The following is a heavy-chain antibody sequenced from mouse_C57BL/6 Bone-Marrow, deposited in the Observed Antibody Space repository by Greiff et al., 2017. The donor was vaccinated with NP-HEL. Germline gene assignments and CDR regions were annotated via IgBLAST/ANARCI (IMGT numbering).Heavy chain of an antibody. J-gene: IGHJ1*03. CDR1: GYTFTNYW. V-gene: IGHV1-63*01. CDR3: ARIYYSTFDV. Sequence: VQLQQSGAELVRPGTSVKMSCKASGYTFTNYWIGWAKQRPGHGLEWIGDIYPGGGYANYNEKFKGKATLTADKSSSTAYMQFSSLTSEDSAIYYCARIYYSTFDVWGTGTTVTVSS. D-gene: IGHD1-1*01. CDR2: IYPGGGYA.